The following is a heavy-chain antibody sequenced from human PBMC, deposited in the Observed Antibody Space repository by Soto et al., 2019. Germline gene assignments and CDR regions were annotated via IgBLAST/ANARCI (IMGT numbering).Heavy chain of an antibody. Sequence: QVQLQESGPGLVKPSQTLSLTCTVSGGSISSGGYYWSWIRQHPGKGLEWIGYIYYSGSTYYNPSLNTRVTISVDTAKNQFSLKLSSVTAADTAVYYCARDHDYGDVRVFYYWGQGTLVTVSS. V-gene: IGHV4-31*03. J-gene: IGHJ4*02. CDR1: GGSISSGGYY. CDR3: ARDHDYGDVRVFYY. D-gene: IGHD4-17*01. CDR2: IYYSGST.